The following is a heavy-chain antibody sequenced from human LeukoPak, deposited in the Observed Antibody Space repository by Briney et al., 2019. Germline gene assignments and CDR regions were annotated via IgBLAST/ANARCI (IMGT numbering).Heavy chain of an antibody. CDR2: ISGSGGST. Sequence: GGSLTLSCAASGFTFSSFPMRWVRQAPGKGLEGVSAISGSGGSTYYADSVKGRFTISRDNPKNTLYLQMNSLRAEDTAVYYCAKFLPTHIVVANYYFDYWGQGALVTVSS. CDR3: AKFLPTHIVVANYYFDY. D-gene: IGHD2-21*01. J-gene: IGHJ4*02. CDR1: GFTFSSFP. V-gene: IGHV3-23*01.